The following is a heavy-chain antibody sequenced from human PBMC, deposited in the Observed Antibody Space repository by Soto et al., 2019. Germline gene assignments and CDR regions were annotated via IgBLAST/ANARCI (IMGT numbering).Heavy chain of an antibody. V-gene: IGHV3-23*01. Sequence: PGGSLRLSCAASRFTFSSYAMSWVRQAPGKGLEWVSGISGSGGNTYYADSVKGRFTISRDNSKSTLYLQMNSLRAEDTAVYYCAKGESYYYDSSGYLVPTLDAFNIWGQGTMVTVSS. D-gene: IGHD3-22*01. CDR3: AKGESYYYDSSGYLVPTLDAFNI. CDR2: ISGSGGNT. J-gene: IGHJ3*02. CDR1: RFTFSSYA.